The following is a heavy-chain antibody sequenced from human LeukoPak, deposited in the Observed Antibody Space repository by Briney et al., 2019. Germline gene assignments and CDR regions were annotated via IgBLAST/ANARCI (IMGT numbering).Heavy chain of an antibody. Sequence: GGSLRLSCAASGFTFSSYSMNWVRQAPGKGLEWVSSISSSSSYIYYADSVKGRFTISRDNAKNSLYLQMNSLRAEDTAVYYCARARRASGSYQGYWGQGTLVTASS. J-gene: IGHJ4*02. CDR2: ISSSSSYI. D-gene: IGHD1-26*01. CDR1: GFTFSSYS. V-gene: IGHV3-21*01. CDR3: ARARRASGSYQGY.